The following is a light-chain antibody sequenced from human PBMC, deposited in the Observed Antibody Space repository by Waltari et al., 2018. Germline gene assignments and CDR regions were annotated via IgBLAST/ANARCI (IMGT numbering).Light chain of an antibody. Sequence: QSALTQPASVSGSPGQSITISCTGPSSDVGRYHLVPWYQQHPGKAPKLMIYAVSKRPSGVSNRFSGSKSGNTASLTISGLQAEDEADYYCCSYAGSSTFVFGTGTKVTVL. CDR2: AVS. J-gene: IGLJ1*01. V-gene: IGLV2-23*02. CDR3: CSYAGSSTFV. CDR1: SSDVGRYHL.